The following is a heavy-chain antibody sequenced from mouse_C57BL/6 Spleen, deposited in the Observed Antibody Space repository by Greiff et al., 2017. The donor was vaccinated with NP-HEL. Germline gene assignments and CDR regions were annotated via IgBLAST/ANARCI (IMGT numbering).Heavy chain of an antibody. CDR2: ISGGGGNT. CDR1: GFTFSSYT. J-gene: IGHJ4*01. V-gene: IGHV5-9*01. Sequence: DVKLVESGGGLVKPGGSLKLSCAASGFTFSSYTMSWVRQTPEKRLEWVATISGGGGNTYYPDSVKGRVTISRDNAKNTLYLQMSSLRSEDTALYYCARQGYYGNLYAMDYWGQGTSVTVSS. D-gene: IGHD2-1*01. CDR3: ARQGYYGNLYAMDY.